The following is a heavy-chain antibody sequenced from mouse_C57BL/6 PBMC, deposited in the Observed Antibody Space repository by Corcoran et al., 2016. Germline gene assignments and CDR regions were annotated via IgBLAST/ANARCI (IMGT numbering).Heavy chain of an antibody. V-gene: IGHV1-26*01. CDR1: GYTFTDYY. J-gene: IGHJ4*01. Sequence: EVQLQQSGPELVKPGASVKISCKASGYTFTDYYMNWVKQSHGKSLEWIGDINPNNGGTSYNQKFKGKATLTVDKSSSTAYMELRSLTSEDSAVYYCARNYPGKNAMDYWGQGTSVTVSS. CDR2: INPNNGGT. CDR3: ARNYPGKNAMDY.